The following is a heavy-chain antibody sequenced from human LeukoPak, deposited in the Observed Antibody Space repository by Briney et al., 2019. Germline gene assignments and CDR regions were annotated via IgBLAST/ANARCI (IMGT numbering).Heavy chain of an antibody. Sequence: RPGGSLRLSCAASGFTFSSYSMNWVRQAPGKGLEWVSYISSSSTIYYADSVKGRFTISRDNAKNSLYLQMNSLRAEDTAVYYCAREYTALGFDYWGQGTLVTVSS. CDR2: ISSSSTI. CDR3: AREYTALGFDY. CDR1: GFTFSSYS. V-gene: IGHV3-48*04. D-gene: IGHD5-18*01. J-gene: IGHJ4*02.